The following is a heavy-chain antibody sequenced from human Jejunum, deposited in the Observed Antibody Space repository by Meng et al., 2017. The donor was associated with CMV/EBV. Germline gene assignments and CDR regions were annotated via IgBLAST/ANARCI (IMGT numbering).Heavy chain of an antibody. J-gene: IGHJ4*02. CDR3: ANSPRDY. CDR2: ISYSGGST. V-gene: IGHV3-23*01. Sequence: SLCCEASGFTVGRSAMTWVRQAPGKGLEWVSAISYSGGSTYYADSVKGRFTISRDNSKNTLYLQMNSLTAEDTAVYYCANSPRDYWGQGTLVTVSS. CDR1: GFTVGRSA.